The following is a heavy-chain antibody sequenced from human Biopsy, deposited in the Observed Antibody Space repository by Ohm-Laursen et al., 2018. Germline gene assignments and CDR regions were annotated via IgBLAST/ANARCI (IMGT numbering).Heavy chain of an antibody. CDR1: GYTFTSYG. Sequence: SVKASCKASGYTFTSYGISWVRQAPGQGLEWMGWINTKNGNTIYAQNLQGRVTMTADTSTSTAYMEVTSLRSDDTAVYYCARAKLEPVYYYYGMDVWGQGTTVTVSS. CDR2: INTKNGNT. J-gene: IGHJ6*02. CDR3: ARAKLEPVYYYYGMDV. D-gene: IGHD1-1*01. V-gene: IGHV1-18*01.